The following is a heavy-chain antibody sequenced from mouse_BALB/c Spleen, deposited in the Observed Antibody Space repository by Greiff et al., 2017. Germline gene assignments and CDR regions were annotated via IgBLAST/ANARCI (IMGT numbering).Heavy chain of an antibody. CDR1: GYTFSSYW. CDR3: ARWDRYDGYFDV. Sequence: VQVVESGAELMKPGASVKISCKATGYTFSSYWIEWVKQRPGHGLEWIGEILPGSGSTNYNEKFKGKATFTADTSSNTAYMQLSSLTSEDSAVYYCARWDRYDGYFDVWGAGTTVTVSS. CDR2: ILPGSGST. D-gene: IGHD2-14*01. J-gene: IGHJ1*01. V-gene: IGHV1-9*01.